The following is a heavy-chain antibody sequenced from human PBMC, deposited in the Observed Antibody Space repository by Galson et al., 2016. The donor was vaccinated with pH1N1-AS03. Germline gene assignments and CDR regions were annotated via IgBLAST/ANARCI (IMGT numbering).Heavy chain of an antibody. Sequence: SLRLSCAASGFSLTSIAMSWVRQAPGKGLEWVSGVVTNGDTYFADSVKGRFSISRDDSKNTMYLQMDSLGVEDTAIYYCAKDRVYNDAQWVFDCWGQGNPVTVSS. V-gene: IGHV3-23*01. CDR3: AKDRVYNDAQWVFDC. CDR2: VVTNGDT. D-gene: IGHD5-24*01. J-gene: IGHJ4*02. CDR1: GFSLTSIA.